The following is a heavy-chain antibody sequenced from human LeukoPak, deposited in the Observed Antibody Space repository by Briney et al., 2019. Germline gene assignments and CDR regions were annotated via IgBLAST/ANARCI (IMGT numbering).Heavy chain of an antibody. Sequence: GGSLRLSCAASGFTFSSYGMHWVRQAPGKGLEWVAFIRYDGSNKYYADSVKGRFTTSRDNSKNTLYLQMNSLRAEDTAVYYCAKDYYCSSTSCGIDYWGQGTLVTVSS. J-gene: IGHJ4*02. CDR1: GFTFSSYG. D-gene: IGHD2-2*01. V-gene: IGHV3-30*02. CDR2: IRYDGSNK. CDR3: AKDYYCSSTSCGIDY.